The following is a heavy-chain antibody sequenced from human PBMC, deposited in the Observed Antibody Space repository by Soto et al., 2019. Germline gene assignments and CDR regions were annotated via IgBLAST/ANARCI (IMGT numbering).Heavy chain of an antibody. CDR1: GYTFTGYY. Sequence: ASGKVSCKASGYTFTGYYMHWVRQAPGQGLEWMGWINPNSGGTNYAQKFQGRVTMTRDTSISTAYMELSRLRSDDTAVYYCASPLITMVRGADYWGQGTLVTVSS. CDR3: ASPLITMVRGADY. J-gene: IGHJ4*02. V-gene: IGHV1-2*02. D-gene: IGHD3-10*01. CDR2: INPNSGGT.